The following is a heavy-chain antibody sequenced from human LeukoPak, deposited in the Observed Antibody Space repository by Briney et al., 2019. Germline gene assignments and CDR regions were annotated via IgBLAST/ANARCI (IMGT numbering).Heavy chain of an antibody. J-gene: IGHJ6*03. CDR1: GFTFSHND. CDR2: ISGSGGWT. D-gene: IGHD6-13*01. Sequence: GGSLRLSCAASGFTFSHNDVSWVRQAPGEGLEWVSVISGSGGWTHYAHSVKGRFTITRDNSKNTLYLQMNRLRAEDTAVYYCARDRGYSSSCSFGKDYYMDVWGKGTTVTVSS. V-gene: IGHV3-23*01. CDR3: ARDRGYSSSCSFGKDYYMDV.